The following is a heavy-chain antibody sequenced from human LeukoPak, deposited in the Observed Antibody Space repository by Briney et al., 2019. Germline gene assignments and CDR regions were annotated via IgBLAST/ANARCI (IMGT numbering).Heavy chain of an antibody. D-gene: IGHD1-26*01. CDR1: GGSMSSSSYY. Sequence: SETLSLTCTVSGGSMSSSSYYWGWIRQPPGKGLEWIGSIYYSGSTYYNRSLKSRVTISVDTSKNQFSLKLSSVTAADTAVYYCASLRERSYYARGFDYWGQGTLLTVSS. CDR2: IYYSGST. CDR3: ASLRERSYYARGFDY. V-gene: IGHV4-39*01. J-gene: IGHJ4*02.